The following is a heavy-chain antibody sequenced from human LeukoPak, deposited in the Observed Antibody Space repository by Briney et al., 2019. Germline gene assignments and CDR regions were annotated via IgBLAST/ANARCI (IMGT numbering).Heavy chain of an antibody. D-gene: IGHD3-22*01. J-gene: IGHJ4*02. V-gene: IGHV4-61*02. CDR2: IYTSGST. CDR3: ARTRRITMIVVERRRYYFDY. CDR1: GDSISSGNYY. Sequence: SQTLSLTCTVSGDSISSGNYYWTWIRQPAGKGLEWIGRIYTSGSTNYNPSLKSRVTISVDTSKNQFSLKLSSVTAADTAVYYCARTRRITMIVVERRRYYFDYWGQGTLVTVSS.